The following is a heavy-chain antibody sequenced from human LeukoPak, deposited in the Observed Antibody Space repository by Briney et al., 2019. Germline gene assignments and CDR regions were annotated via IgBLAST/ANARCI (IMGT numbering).Heavy chain of an antibody. V-gene: IGHV4-30-4*08. CDR2: IYYSGST. J-gene: IGHJ4*02. CDR3: ARDQGPQEVPYY. Sequence: SQTLSLTCTVSGGSISSGDYYWSWIRQPPGKGLEWIGYIYYSGSTYYNPSLKSRVTISVDTSKNQFSLKLSSVTAADTAVYYCARDQGPQEVPYYWGQGTLVTVSS. CDR1: GGSISSGDYY. D-gene: IGHD1-1*01.